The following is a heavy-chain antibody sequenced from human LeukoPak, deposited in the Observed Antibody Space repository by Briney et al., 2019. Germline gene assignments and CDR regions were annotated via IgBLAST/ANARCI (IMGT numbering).Heavy chain of an antibody. CDR2: INPNSGGT. J-gene: IGHJ3*02. CDR3: AGDFSYGGGYDSSGYYSAFDI. Sequence: ASVKVSCKASGYTFTSYYMHWVRQAPGQGLEWMGWINPNSGGTNYAQKFQGRVTMTRDTSISTAYMELSRLRSDDTAVYYCAGDFSYGGGYDSSGYYSAFDIWGQGTMVTVSS. V-gene: IGHV1-2*02. D-gene: IGHD3-22*01. CDR1: GYTFTSYY.